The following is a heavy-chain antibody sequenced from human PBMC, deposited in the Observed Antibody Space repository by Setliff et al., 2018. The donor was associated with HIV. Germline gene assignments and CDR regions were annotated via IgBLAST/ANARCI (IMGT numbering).Heavy chain of an antibody. CDR2: TKDKPAAYIT. CDR1: GFIISDHF. Sequence: GGSLRLSCAASGFIISDHFMEWVRQAPGKGLEWIGLTKDKPAAYITEHAASVRGRFTISRDDLKNSLYLQMNGLKTEDTAVYYCARGRLLWSGSYYYYYMDVWGKGTTVTVSS. J-gene: IGHJ6*03. V-gene: IGHV3-72*01. CDR3: ARGRLLWSGSYYYYYMDV. D-gene: IGHD3-10*01.